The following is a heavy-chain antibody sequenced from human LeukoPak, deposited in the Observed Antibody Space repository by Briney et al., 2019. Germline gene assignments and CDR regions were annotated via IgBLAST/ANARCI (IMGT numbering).Heavy chain of an antibody. D-gene: IGHD2-15*01. Sequence: PGGSLRLSCAASGFTFSSYSMNWVRQAPGKGLEWVSSISSSSSYIYYADSVKGRFTISRDNAKNSLYLQMNSLRAEDTAVYYCARDDCSGGSCCFGNYYYYYMDVWGKGTTVTVSS. CDR3: ARDDCSGGSCCFGNYYYYYMDV. CDR2: ISSSSSYI. V-gene: IGHV3-21*01. J-gene: IGHJ6*03. CDR1: GFTFSSYS.